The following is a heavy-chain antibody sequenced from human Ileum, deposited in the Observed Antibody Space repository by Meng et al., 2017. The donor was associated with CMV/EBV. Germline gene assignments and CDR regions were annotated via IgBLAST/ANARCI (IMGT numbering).Heavy chain of an antibody. CDR3: AKDLFSGSIGELWDY. CDR2: IRFDGNEI. CDR1: GFSFSNYG. J-gene: IGHJ4*02. V-gene: IGHV3-30*02. D-gene: IGHD3-10*01. Sequence: QVQLVESGGCAVQPVGSLGLSCAASGFSFSNYGMHWVRQAPGKGLEWVAFIRFDGNEIYYVDSVKGRFAISRDNSKNALYLQMDSLRIEDTAMYYCAKDLFSGSIGELWDYWGQGTLVTVSS.